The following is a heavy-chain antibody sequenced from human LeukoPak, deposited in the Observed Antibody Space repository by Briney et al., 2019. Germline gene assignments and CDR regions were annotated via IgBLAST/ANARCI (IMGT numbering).Heavy chain of an antibody. J-gene: IGHJ4*02. CDR1: GFTFSSYG. V-gene: IGHV3-30*03. Sequence: HPGRSLRLSCAASGFTFSSYGMHWVRQAPGKGLEWVAVISYDGSNKYYADSVKGRFTISRDNSKNTLYLQMSSLRAEDTALYYASGHGSSSYWGQGTLVAVSS. CDR3: SGHGSSSY. CDR2: ISYDGSNK. D-gene: IGHD6-13*01.